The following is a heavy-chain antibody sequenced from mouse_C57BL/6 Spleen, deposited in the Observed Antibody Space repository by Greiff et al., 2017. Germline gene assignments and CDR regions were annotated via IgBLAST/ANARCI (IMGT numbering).Heavy chain of an antibody. CDR3: TKIYGNYWYFDV. CDR2: IRLKSDNYAT. Sequence: DVQLQESGGGLVQPGGSMKLSCVASGFTFSNYWMNWVRQSPEKGLEWVAQIRLKSDNYATHYAESVKGRFTISRDDSKSSVYLQMNNLRAEDTGIYYCTKIYGNYWYFDVWGTGTTVTVSS. V-gene: IGHV6-3*01. J-gene: IGHJ1*03. CDR1: GFTFSNYW. D-gene: IGHD2-1*01.